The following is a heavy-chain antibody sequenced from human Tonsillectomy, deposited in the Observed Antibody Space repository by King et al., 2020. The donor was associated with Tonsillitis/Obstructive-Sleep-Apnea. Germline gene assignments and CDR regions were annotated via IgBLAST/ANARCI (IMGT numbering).Heavy chain of an antibody. D-gene: IGHD3-22*01. Sequence: EVQLVESGGGLVQPGRSLRLSCTASGFTFGDYAMSWVRQAPGKGREWVGFIRSKAYGGTTEYAASVKGRFTISRDDSKSIAYLQMNSLKTEDTAVYYCTRVAYYYDSSGYEGWFDPWGQGTLVTVSS. CDR3: TRVAYYYDSSGYEGWFDP. CDR2: IRSKAYGGTT. J-gene: IGHJ5*02. CDR1: GFTFGDYA. V-gene: IGHV3-49*04.